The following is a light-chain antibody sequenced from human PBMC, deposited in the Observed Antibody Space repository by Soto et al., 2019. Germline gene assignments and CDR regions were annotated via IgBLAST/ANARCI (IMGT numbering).Light chain of an antibody. CDR2: GAS. CDR1: QSFSTN. J-gene: IGKJ1*01. V-gene: IGKV3-15*01. CDR3: QQYNDWPWT. Sequence: ELVMTQSPATLSVSPGERATLSCRASQSFSTNLAWYQQKPGQAPRLVIYGASTRATGIPARFSGSGSGTEFTLTISGLQYEDFAIYYCQQYNDWPWTFGQGTKVDIK.